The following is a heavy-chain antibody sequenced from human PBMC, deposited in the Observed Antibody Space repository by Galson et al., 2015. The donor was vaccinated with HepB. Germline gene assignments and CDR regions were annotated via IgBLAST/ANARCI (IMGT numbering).Heavy chain of an antibody. J-gene: IGHJ4*02. CDR1: GDPITSNY. V-gene: IGHV4-4*07. Sequence: ETLSLTCTVTGDPITSNYYSWIRQPAGKGLEWIGRLLISGSTNYTPSLQNRVTMSRDTSKNQFSLRITSVTAADTAVYYCARERMGFDYWGLVTLVTVSS. D-gene: IGHD1-26*01. CDR3: ARERMGFDY. CDR2: LLISGST.